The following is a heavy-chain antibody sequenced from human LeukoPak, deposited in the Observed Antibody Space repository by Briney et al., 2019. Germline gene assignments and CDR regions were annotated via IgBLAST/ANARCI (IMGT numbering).Heavy chain of an antibody. CDR1: GYTFTSYG. J-gene: IGHJ4*02. D-gene: IGHD3-22*01. CDR3: ARVELGSGYYCSMDFDY. V-gene: IGHV1-18*01. Sequence: ASVKVSCKASGYTFTSYGISWVRQAPGQGLEWMGWISAYNGNTNYAQKLQGRVTMTTDTSTSTAYMELRSLRSDDTAVYYCARVELGSGYYCSMDFDYWGQGTLVTVSS. CDR2: ISAYNGNT.